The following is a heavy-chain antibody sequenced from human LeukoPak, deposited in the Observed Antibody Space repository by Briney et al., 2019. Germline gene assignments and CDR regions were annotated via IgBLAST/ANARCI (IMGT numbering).Heavy chain of an antibody. CDR1: GFTFSGYG. CDR3: AKVSRFLEWLPDP. Sequence: PGGSLRLSFAASGFTFSGYGMHWVRQAPGKGLEWVAFIRYDGSNKYYADSVKGRFTISRDNSKNTLYLQMNSLRAEDTAVYYCAKVSRFLEWLPDPWGQGTLVTVSS. J-gene: IGHJ5*02. V-gene: IGHV3-30*02. CDR2: IRYDGSNK. D-gene: IGHD3-3*01.